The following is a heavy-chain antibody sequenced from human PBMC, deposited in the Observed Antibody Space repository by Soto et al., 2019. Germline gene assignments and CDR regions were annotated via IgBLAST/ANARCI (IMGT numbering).Heavy chain of an antibody. CDR1: GYSFTSYW. Sequence: PGESLKISCKGSGYSFTSYWIGWVRQMPGKGLEWMGIIYPGDSDTRYSPSFQGQVTISADKSISTAYLQWSSLKASDTAMYYCARVYDILTGYYSGPDYWGQGTLVTVSS. J-gene: IGHJ4*02. V-gene: IGHV5-51*01. D-gene: IGHD3-9*01. CDR2: IYPGDSDT. CDR3: ARVYDILTGYYSGPDY.